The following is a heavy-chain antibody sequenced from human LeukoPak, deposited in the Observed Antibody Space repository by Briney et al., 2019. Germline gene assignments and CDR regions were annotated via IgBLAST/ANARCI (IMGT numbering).Heavy chain of an antibody. J-gene: IGHJ4*02. Sequence: GGSLRLSCVASGFTFSSYWMSWVRQAPGKGLEWVANIKQDGSEQYYVDSVEGRFTISRDNAKNSLYLQMNSLRAEETAVYYCARHREITFGGVIGIDYWGQGTLVTVSS. D-gene: IGHD3-16*02. V-gene: IGHV3-7*01. CDR1: GFTFSSYW. CDR2: IKQDGSEQ. CDR3: ARHREITFGGVIGIDY.